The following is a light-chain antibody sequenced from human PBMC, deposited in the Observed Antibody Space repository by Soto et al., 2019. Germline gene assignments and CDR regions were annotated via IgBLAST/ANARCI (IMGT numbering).Light chain of an antibody. Sequence: DRQMTQSASTLSASVGDRVTITCRASQSISTWLAWYQQRAGKAPKLLIYKASNLESGVPSRFSGSGSGTDFTLTISSLQPDDFVTYYCQQYNSYSWAFGQGTKV. V-gene: IGKV1-5*03. CDR1: QSISTW. CDR2: KAS. J-gene: IGKJ1*01. CDR3: QQYNSYSWA.